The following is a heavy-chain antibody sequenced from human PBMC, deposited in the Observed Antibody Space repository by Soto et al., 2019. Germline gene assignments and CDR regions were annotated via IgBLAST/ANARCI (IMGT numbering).Heavy chain of an antibody. Sequence: EVQLVESGGGLIQPGGSLRLSCAASGLTVSSNYMSWIRQAPGKGLEWVSVIYSDGRTYYADSVKGRFTISRDSSKNTRYLQMNSLRADDTAIYYCATLSHCSNISCHFDFWGQGTLVTVSS. J-gene: IGHJ4*02. V-gene: IGHV3-53*02. CDR3: ATLSHCSNISCHFDF. CDR2: IYSDGRT. D-gene: IGHD2-2*01. CDR1: GLTVSSNY.